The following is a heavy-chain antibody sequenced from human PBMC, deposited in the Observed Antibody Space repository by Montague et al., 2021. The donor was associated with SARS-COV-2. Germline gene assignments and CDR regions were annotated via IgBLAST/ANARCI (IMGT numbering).Heavy chain of an antibody. CDR1: GGSFSGYY. CDR3: AKGRAGTTFYYYYYGMDV. D-gene: IGHD4-17*01. V-gene: IGHV4-34*01. J-gene: IGHJ6*02. Sequence: ETLSLTCAVYGGSFSGYYWSWIRQPPGKGLEWIGEINHSGSTNYNPSLKSRVTISVDTSKNQFSLKLSSVTAADTAVYYCAKGRAGTTFYYYYYGMDVWGQVTTVTVSS. CDR2: INHSGST.